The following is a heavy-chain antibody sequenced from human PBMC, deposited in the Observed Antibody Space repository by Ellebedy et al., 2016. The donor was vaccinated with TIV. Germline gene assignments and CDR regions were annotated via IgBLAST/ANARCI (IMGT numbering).Heavy chain of an antibody. CDR3: ARGDSTLGSTWYNWFNP. J-gene: IGHJ5*02. V-gene: IGHV1-8*01. D-gene: IGHD6-13*01. Sequence: ASVKVSCXASGYTFSSYDINWVRQASGQGLEWMGWMNPNSGKTGYAQKFKGRVTMTSNTSTSTAYLDLTSLTSEDTAVYYCARGDSTLGSTWYNWFNPWGQGTLVTVSS. CDR2: MNPNSGKT. CDR1: GYTFSSYD.